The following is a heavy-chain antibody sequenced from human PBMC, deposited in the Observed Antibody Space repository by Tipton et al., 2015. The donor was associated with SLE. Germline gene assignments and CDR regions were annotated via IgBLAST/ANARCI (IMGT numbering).Heavy chain of an antibody. Sequence: SLRLSCAASGFSFDDYAMHWVRQAPRKGLEWVSGISSNSDTLGYAVSVKGRFTISRDNAKNSLYLQMNSLGAEDTALYYCAKDVEGRIAAAGALFESWGHVTLLTAS. J-gene: IGHJ4*03. CDR1: GFSFDDYA. CDR3: AKDVEGRIAAAGALFES. D-gene: IGHD6-13*01. CDR2: ISSNSDTL. V-gene: IGHV3-9*01.